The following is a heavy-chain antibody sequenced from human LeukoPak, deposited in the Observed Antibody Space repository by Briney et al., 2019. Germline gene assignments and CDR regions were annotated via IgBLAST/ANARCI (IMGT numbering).Heavy chain of an antibody. CDR2: IYPGDSDT. CDR3: ARHRITMVRGVISGKYYFDY. V-gene: IGHV5-51*01. Sequence: GESLKISCKGSGYSFTSYWIGWVRQMPGKGLEWMGIIYPGDSDTRYSPSFQGQVTISADKSISTAYLQWSSLKASDTAMYYCARHRITMVRGVISGKYYFDYWGQGTLVTVSP. J-gene: IGHJ4*02. CDR1: GYSFTSYW. D-gene: IGHD3-10*01.